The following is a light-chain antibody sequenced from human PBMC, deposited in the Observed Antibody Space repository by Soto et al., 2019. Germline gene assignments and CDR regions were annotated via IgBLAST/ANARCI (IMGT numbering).Light chain of an antibody. V-gene: IGKV3-20*01. CDR2: GAS. J-gene: IGKJ5*01. CDR3: QQYGTSPMT. Sequence: NVLRQSPGTLSLSPGERATLSCRASQSVNNRLAWYQQKPGQAPRLLISGASNRATGIPDRFSGSGSATDFSLIISSLEPEDFALYFCQQYGTSPMTFGQGTRLEI. CDR1: QSVNNR.